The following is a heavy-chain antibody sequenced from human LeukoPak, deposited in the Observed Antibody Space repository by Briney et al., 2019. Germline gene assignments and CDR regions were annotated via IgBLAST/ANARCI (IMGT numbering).Heavy chain of an antibody. V-gene: IGHV4-59*01. Sequence: SETLSLTCTVSGGSISSYYWSWIRQPPGKGLEWIGYIYYSGGTSYNPSLKSRVTISVDTSKNQFPLKLSSVTAADTAVYYCARARPPGGWLIDYWGQGTLVTVSS. J-gene: IGHJ4*02. CDR3: ARARPPGGWLIDY. D-gene: IGHD6-19*01. CDR1: GGSISSYY. CDR2: IYYSGGT.